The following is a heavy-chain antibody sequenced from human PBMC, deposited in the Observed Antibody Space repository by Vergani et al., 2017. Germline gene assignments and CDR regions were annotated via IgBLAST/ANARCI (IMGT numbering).Heavy chain of an antibody. CDR3: ARDLGYCSGGSCYSIYYYYMDV. CDR2: IYTSGST. CDR1: GGSISSYY. V-gene: IGHV4-4*07. D-gene: IGHD2-15*01. J-gene: IGHJ6*03. Sequence: QVQLQESGPGLVKPSETLSLTCTVSGGSISSYYWSWIRQPAGKGLEWIGRIYTSGSTNYNPSLKSRVTMSVDTSKNQFSLKLSSVTAADTAVYYCARDLGYCSGGSCYSIYYYYMDVWGKGTTVTVSS.